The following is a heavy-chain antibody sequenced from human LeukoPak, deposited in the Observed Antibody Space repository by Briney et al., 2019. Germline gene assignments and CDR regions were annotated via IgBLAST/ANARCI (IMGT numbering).Heavy chain of an antibody. Sequence: GGSLRLSCAASGFTFSNACMTWVRQAPGKGLEWVGHIRGKVDGGTTGYAAPVQGRFTISRDDSKNTLYLQMNSLKTEDTAVYYCTTGTWIQLWLADYWGQGTLVTVSS. CDR2: IRGKVDGGTT. CDR3: TTGTWIQLWLADY. D-gene: IGHD5-18*01. V-gene: IGHV3-15*01. CDR1: GFTFSNAC. J-gene: IGHJ4*02.